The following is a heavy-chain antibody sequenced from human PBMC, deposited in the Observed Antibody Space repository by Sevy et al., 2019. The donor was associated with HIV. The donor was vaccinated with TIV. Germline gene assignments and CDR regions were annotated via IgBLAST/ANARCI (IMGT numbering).Heavy chain of an antibody. J-gene: IGHJ4*02. CDR3: ARSVYGSGTYLNDY. CDR2: INPNGGGT. V-gene: IGHV1-2*02. Sequence: APVKVSCKASGYYFTGYYVHWVRQAPGQGLEWMGWINPNGGGTNIGQTFHGRVTMSRDTSITTAYMELIRLRSNDTGVYYCARSVYGSGTYLNDYWGQGTLVTVSS. CDR1: GYYFTGYY. D-gene: IGHD3-10*01.